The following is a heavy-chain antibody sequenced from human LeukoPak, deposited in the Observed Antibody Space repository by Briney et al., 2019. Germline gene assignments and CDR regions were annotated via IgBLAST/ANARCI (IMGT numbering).Heavy chain of an antibody. D-gene: IGHD3-22*01. CDR1: GFTFSSYS. Sequence: GGSLRLSCAASGFTFSSYSMNWVRQAPGKGLEWVSSISSSSSYIYYADSVKGRFTISRDNAKNSLYLQMNSLRAEDTAVYYCARDRTNYYHISGYWDYWGQGTLVTVSS. J-gene: IGHJ4*02. CDR2: ISSSSSYI. CDR3: ARDRTNYYHISGYWDY. V-gene: IGHV3-21*01.